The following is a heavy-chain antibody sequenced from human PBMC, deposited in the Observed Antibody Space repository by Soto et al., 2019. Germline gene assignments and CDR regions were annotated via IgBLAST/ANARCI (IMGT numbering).Heavy chain of an antibody. J-gene: IGHJ4*02. CDR2: IYPGDSDT. Sequence: RQKHGKGLEWMGIIYPGDSDTRYSPSFQGQVTISADKSISTAYLQWSSLKASDTAMYYCARHSIGRYSYVKNWGQGTLVIVFS. CDR3: ARHSIGRYSYVKN. V-gene: IGHV5-51*01. D-gene: IGHD5-18*01.